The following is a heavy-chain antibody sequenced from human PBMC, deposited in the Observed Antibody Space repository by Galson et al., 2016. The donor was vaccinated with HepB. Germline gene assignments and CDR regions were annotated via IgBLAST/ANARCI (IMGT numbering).Heavy chain of an antibody. CDR2: IETSGAT. V-gene: IGHV3-13*01. CDR3: TRGKSLWTMPWNYGLDV. Sequence: SLRLSCAASGFTFSIHDMHWVRQATGKGLEWVSAIETSGATYYPDSVKGRFTISRENGKNSLYLQMDSQRAGDTAVYYCTRGKSLWTMPWNYGLDVWGKGTTVTVSS. D-gene: IGHD2-2*01. J-gene: IGHJ6*04. CDR1: GFTFSIHD.